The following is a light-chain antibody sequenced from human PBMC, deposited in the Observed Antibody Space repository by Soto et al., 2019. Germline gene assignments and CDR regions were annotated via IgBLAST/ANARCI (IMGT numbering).Light chain of an antibody. Sequence: EIVMTQSPVTLSVSPGAPVPLSCRASQSLRSNLAWYQKKPGQTPRLLIYSASIRAAATPARFSGSGAGTEFTLTISSLQSEDSAVYFCQQYNNWPPIAFGQGTRLEIK. CDR2: SAS. J-gene: IGKJ5*01. CDR1: QSLRSN. CDR3: QQYNNWPPIA. V-gene: IGKV3-15*01.